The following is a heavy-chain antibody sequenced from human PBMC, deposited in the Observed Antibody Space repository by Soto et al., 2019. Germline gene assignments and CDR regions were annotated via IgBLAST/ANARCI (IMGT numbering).Heavy chain of an antibody. J-gene: IGHJ4*02. CDR3: ARWSYLDY. Sequence: LRRSCAASGFSFSSYAMSWVRQAPGKGLEWVSTISGSDGKTYYADSVKGRFSISRDTSKNTLYLQMNSLRADDTAVYYCARWSYLDYWGQGTRVTVSS. CDR2: ISGSDGKT. D-gene: IGHD3-3*01. V-gene: IGHV3-23*01. CDR1: GFSFSSYA.